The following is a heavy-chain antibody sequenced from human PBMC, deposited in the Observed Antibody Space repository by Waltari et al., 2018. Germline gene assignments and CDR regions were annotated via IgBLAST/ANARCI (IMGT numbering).Heavy chain of an antibody. CDR1: GFTFSSYE. Sequence: EVQLVESGGGLVQPGGSLRLSCAASGFTFSSYEMNWVRQAPGKGLEWVSYISRSGSTIYYADSVKGRFTISRDNAKNSLYLQMNSLRAEDTAVYYCARDLGAYYFDYWGQGTLVTVSS. CDR2: ISRSGSTI. CDR3: ARDLGAYYFDY. J-gene: IGHJ4*02. V-gene: IGHV3-48*03.